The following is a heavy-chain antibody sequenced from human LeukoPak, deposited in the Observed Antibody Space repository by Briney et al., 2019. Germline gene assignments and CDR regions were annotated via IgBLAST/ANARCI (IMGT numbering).Heavy chain of an antibody. CDR1: GFTFSSYG. Sequence: PGGSLRLSCAASGFTFSSYGMSWVRQAPGKGLEWVSAISGSGGSTYYADSVKGRFTISRDNSKNTLYLQMNSLRAEDTAVYYCARSGSGSYLGDFFDYWGQGTLVTVSS. V-gene: IGHV3-23*01. J-gene: IGHJ4*02. CDR3: ARSGSGSYLGDFFDY. D-gene: IGHD1-26*01. CDR2: ISGSGGST.